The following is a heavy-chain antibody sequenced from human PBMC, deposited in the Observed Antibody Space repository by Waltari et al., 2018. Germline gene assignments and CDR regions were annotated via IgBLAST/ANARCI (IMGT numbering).Heavy chain of an antibody. Sequence: QVQLVESGGGVVQPGRSLRLSCVASGFLFRSHELHWVRQAPGKGLEGVASISFDGSNEFYLESVKGRFTISRDNSKSMMYLQMNSLRSDDTAIYYCARRQKLWLAPFHYYYIDVWGKGTTVTVSS. V-gene: IGHV3-30*03. D-gene: IGHD6-19*01. CDR3: ARRQKLWLAPFHYYYIDV. J-gene: IGHJ6*03. CDR1: GFLFRSHE. CDR2: ISFDGSNE.